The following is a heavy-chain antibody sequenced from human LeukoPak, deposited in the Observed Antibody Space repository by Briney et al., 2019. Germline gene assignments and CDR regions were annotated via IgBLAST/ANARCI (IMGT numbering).Heavy chain of an antibody. CDR2: INHRGST. Sequence: SETLSLTCTVSGGSISSSSYYWGWIRQPPGKGLEWIAEINHRGSTHYNPSLKSRVNILADTSKSQFSLNLDSVTAADTAVYYCARTWAGMYYPFYYFDYWGQGSLVTVSS. D-gene: IGHD2-8*01. CDR3: ARTWAGMYYPFYYFDY. CDR1: GGSISSSSYY. J-gene: IGHJ4*02. V-gene: IGHV4-39*07.